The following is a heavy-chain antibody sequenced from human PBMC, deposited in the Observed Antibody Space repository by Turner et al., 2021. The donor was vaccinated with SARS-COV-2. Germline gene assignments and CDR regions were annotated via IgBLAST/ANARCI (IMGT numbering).Heavy chain of an antibody. Sequence: QVQLVQSGAEVKKPGASVKVPCKASGYTFTNYDTNWVRQATGQGLEWMGWMNPNSGNTGYAQKFPGRVTMTRDTSISTAYMELSSLRSEDTAVYYCARLHGHCTSTSCYWDYYFGMDVWGQGTTVTVSS. D-gene: IGHD2-2*01. CDR3: ARLHGHCTSTSCYWDYYFGMDV. CDR1: GYTFTNYD. J-gene: IGHJ6*02. CDR2: MNPNSGNT. V-gene: IGHV1-8*01.